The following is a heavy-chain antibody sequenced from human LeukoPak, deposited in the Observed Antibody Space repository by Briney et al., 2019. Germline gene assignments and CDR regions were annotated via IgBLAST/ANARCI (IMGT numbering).Heavy chain of an antibody. D-gene: IGHD2-2*01. CDR2: IGRSITTI. V-gene: IGHV3-48*01. Sequence: PGGSLRLSCVASGFTFSTYGMNWVRQAPGKGLEWVSYIGRSITTIYYADSVKGRFTISRDNAENSLYLQMNGLRAEDTAVYYCARDDCSTSSCQKHQNWFDPWGQGTLVTVSS. CDR1: GFTFSTYG. J-gene: IGHJ5*02. CDR3: ARDDCSTSSCQKHQNWFDP.